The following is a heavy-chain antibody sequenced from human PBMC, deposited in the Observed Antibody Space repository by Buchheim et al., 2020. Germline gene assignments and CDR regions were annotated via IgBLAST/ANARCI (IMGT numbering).Heavy chain of an antibody. Sequence: EVQLVESGGGLVQPGGSLRLSCAASGFTFSDYWMTWVRQAPGKGLEWVANINRDGSEKNYVDSVKGRFTISRDKAKISLKLQMNSLRAEDTAVYYCAREGREQPIDYWGQGTL. CDR2: INRDGSEK. V-gene: IGHV3-7*01. J-gene: IGHJ4*02. CDR3: AREGREQPIDY. CDR1: GFTFSDYW. D-gene: IGHD1-26*01.